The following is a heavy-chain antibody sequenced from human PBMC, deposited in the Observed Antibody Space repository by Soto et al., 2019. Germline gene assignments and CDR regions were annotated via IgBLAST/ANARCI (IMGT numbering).Heavy chain of an antibody. Sequence: QVQLVQSGAEVKKPGSSVKVSCKASGGTFSSLAISWVRQAPGQGLEWMGGLVTVFGTANYAQKFQDRVTITADKSTSTSYMELSSLRSEDTAVYYGARSPGVFDSWGQGTLVTVSS. CDR1: GGTFSSLA. J-gene: IGHJ4*02. CDR3: ARSPGVFDS. V-gene: IGHV1-69*06. CDR2: LVTVFGTA. D-gene: IGHD3-10*01.